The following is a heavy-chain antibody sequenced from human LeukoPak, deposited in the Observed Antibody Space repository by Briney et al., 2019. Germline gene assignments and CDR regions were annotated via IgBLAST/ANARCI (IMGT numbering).Heavy chain of an antibody. CDR2: INPNSGGT. V-gene: IGHV1-2*02. CDR3: ARDPYYSDSSPSFDY. CDR1: GYTFTGYY. J-gene: IGHJ4*02. Sequence: GASVKVSCKASGYTFTGYYMHWVRQAPGQGLEWMGWINPNSGGTNYAQKFQGRVTMTRDTSISTAYMELSRLRSDDTAVYYCARDPYYSDSSPSFDYWGQGTLVTVSS. D-gene: IGHD3-22*01.